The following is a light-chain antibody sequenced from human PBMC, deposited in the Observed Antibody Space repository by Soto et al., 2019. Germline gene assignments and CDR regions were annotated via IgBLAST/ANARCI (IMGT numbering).Light chain of an antibody. Sequence: DIQMTQSTSTLSASVGDRVTITCRASQSVNRWLAWYQQKPGKAPKLLIYDASSLNRGVPSRFSGSGSGTDFTLTISRLQPDDFATYYCHQYNSYPRTFGHGTKVDIK. CDR3: HQYNSYPRT. J-gene: IGKJ1*01. CDR1: QSVNRW. CDR2: DAS. V-gene: IGKV1-5*01.